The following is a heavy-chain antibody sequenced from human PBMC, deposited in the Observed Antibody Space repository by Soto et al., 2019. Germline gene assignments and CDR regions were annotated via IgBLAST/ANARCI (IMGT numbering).Heavy chain of an antibody. CDR1: GGSISSYY. CDR3: ARSPPGTTPTHYFDY. Sequence: PSETLSLTCTVSGGSISSYYWSWIRQHPGKGLEWIGYIYYSGSTYYNPSLKSRVTISVDTSTNQFSLKLSSVTAADTAVYYCARSPPGTTPTHYFDYWGQGTLVTVSS. D-gene: IGHD1-7*01. J-gene: IGHJ4*02. V-gene: IGHV4-59*06. CDR2: IYYSGST.